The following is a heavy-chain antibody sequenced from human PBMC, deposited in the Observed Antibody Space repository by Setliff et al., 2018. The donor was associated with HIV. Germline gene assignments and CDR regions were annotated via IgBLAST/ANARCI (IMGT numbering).Heavy chain of an antibody. CDR1: GFSLSNTRMG. D-gene: IGHD3-3*01. CDR3: ARYNFRRGYWDYFDY. V-gene: IGHV2-26*01. J-gene: IGHJ4*02. CDR2: IFPNDEK. Sequence: SGPTLVNPTETLTLTCTVSGFSLSNTRMGVSWIRQPPRKALEWLAHIFPNDEKSYSASLKSRVTISEDTSKSQVVLTMTNMDPLDTATYFCARYNFRRGYWDYFDYWGQGTQVTVS.